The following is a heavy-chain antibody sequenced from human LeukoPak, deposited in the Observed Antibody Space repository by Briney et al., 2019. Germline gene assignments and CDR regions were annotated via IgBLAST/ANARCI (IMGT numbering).Heavy chain of an antibody. D-gene: IGHD3-22*01. Sequence: GGSLRLSCTASGFTFGDYAMSWFRQAPGKGLEWVGFIRSKAYGGTTEYAASVKGRFTISRDDSTSIAYLQMNSLKTEDTAVYYCTREPPGTMIVVVTDYFDYWGQGTLVTVSS. CDR3: TREPPGTMIVVVTDYFDY. CDR1: GFTFGDYA. CDR2: IRSKAYGGTT. V-gene: IGHV3-49*03. J-gene: IGHJ4*02.